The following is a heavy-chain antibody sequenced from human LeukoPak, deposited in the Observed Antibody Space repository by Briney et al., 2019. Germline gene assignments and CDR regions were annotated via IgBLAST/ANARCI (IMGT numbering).Heavy chain of an antibody. Sequence: PGGTLRLSCAASGFTFSDYYMSWIRQAPGKGLEWVSYISSSGSTIYYADSVKGRFTISRDNAKNSLYLQMNSLRAEDTAVYYCARDYGSGSVWFDPWGQGTLVTVSS. CDR2: ISSSGSTI. CDR3: ARDYGSGSVWFDP. J-gene: IGHJ5*02. D-gene: IGHD3-10*01. CDR1: GFTFSDYY. V-gene: IGHV3-11*04.